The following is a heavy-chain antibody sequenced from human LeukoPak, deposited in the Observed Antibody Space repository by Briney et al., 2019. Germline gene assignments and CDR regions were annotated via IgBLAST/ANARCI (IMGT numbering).Heavy chain of an antibody. J-gene: IGHJ6*03. V-gene: IGHV1-8*01. CDR2: MNPNSGNT. D-gene: IGHD3-9*01. CDR1: GYTFTSYD. CDR3: ARAISGDYYYNMDV. Sequence: ASVKVSCKASGYTFTSYDINWVRQATGQGLEWMGWMNPNSGNTGYAQKFQGRVTMTRNTSISTAYMELSSLRSEDTAVYYCARAISGDYYYNMDVWGKGTTVTVSS.